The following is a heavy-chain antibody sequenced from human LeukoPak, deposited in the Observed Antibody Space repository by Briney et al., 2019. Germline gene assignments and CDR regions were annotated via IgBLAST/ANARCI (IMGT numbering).Heavy chain of an antibody. V-gene: IGHV3-30-3*01. CDR2: ISYDGSNK. CDR3: ARDLIAAAFFSWFDP. CDR1: GFTFSSYA. D-gene: IGHD6-13*01. Sequence: GGSLRLSCAASGFTFSSYAMHWVRQAPGKGLEWVAVISYDGSNKYYADSVKGRFTISRDNSKNMLYLQMNSLRAEDTAVYYCARDLIAAAFFSWFDPWGQGTLVTVSS. J-gene: IGHJ5*02.